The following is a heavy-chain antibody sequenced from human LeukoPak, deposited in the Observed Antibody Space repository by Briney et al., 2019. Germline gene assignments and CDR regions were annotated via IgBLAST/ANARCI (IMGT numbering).Heavy chain of an antibody. CDR3: ARGSPSGYFYY. D-gene: IGHD3-10*01. CDR1: GYIFINHY. V-gene: IGHV1-46*01. CDR2: IHPSGTIT. J-gene: IGHJ4*02. Sequence: GASVKVSCKASGYIFINHYIYWVRQVPGHGPEWMGLIHPSGTITNYAQKFQGRIIMTRDASTNTVYMDLSSLRSDDTAVYYCARGSPSGYFYYWGQGTLVTVSS.